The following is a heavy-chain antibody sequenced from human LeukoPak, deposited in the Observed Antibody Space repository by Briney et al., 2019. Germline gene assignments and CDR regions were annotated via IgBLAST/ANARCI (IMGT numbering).Heavy chain of an antibody. J-gene: IGHJ4*02. CDR3: TSPITIFGVVTKNY. D-gene: IGHD3-3*01. V-gene: IGHV3-73*01. CDR2: IRTRANNYAT. CDR1: EFNLSGST. Sequence: GGSLRLSCAASEFNLSGSTIHWVRQASAKGLKWVGRIRTRANNYATTYAASVKGRFTISRDDSKNMVYLQMNSLKTEDTAVYYCTSPITIFGVVTKNYWGQGTLVTVSS.